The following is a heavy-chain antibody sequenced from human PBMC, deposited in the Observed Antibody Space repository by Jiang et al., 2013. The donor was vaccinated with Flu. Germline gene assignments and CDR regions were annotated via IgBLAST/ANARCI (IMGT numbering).Heavy chain of an antibody. CDR1: GGSISSSSYY. Sequence: LLKPSETLSLTCTVSGGSISSSSYYWGWIRQPPGKGLEWIGSIYYSGSTYYNPSLKSRVTISVDTSKNQFSLKLSSVTAADTAVYYCARQRNDYGGNSIGYWGQGTLVTVSS. CDR2: IYYSGST. V-gene: IGHV4-39*01. D-gene: IGHD4-23*01. CDR3: ARQRNDYGGNSIGY. J-gene: IGHJ4*02.